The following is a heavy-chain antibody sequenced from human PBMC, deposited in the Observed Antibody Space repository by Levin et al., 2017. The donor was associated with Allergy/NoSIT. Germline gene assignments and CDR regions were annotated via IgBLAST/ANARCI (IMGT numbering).Heavy chain of an antibody. CDR1: GFTFSDYA. V-gene: IGHV3-30*04. J-gene: IGHJ4*02. D-gene: IGHD3-22*01. CDR3: VKDGLRYDSRGYYWGKFDY. Sequence: GGSLRLSCAASGFTFSDYAMHWLRQAPGKGLEWVAVISYDGNEKYYVEPVKGRFTISRDNSKNTLYLQMNSLRAEDTAVYYCVKDGLRYDSRGYYWGKFDYSGQGTLVTVSS. CDR2: ISYDGNEK.